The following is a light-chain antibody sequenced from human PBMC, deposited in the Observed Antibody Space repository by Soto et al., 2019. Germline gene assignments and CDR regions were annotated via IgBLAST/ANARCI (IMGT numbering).Light chain of an antibody. CDR2: GAS. CDR3: QQYNNWPPKQYT. J-gene: IGKJ2*01. V-gene: IGKV3-15*01. CDR1: QSVSSN. Sequence: EIVMTQSPATLSVSPGERATLSCRASQSVSSNLAWYQHKPGQAPRLLIYGASTRATGIPARFSASGSGTEFSLTISSLQSEDFAVYYCQQYNNWPPKQYTFGQATKLEIK.